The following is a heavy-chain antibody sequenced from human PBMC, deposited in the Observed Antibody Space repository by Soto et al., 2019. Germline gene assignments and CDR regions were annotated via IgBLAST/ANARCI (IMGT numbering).Heavy chain of an antibody. CDR1: GGSISSYY. CDR3: ARHAYYDSSGYYQTNWYFDL. Sequence: QVQLQESGPGLVKPSETLSLTCTVSGGSISSYYWSWIRQPPGKGLEWIGYIYYSGSTNYNPSLKLLVTISVDTSKNQFSLKLSSVTAADTAVYYCARHAYYDSSGYYQTNWYFDLWGRGTLVTVSS. D-gene: IGHD3-22*01. J-gene: IGHJ2*01. V-gene: IGHV4-59*08. CDR2: IYYSGST.